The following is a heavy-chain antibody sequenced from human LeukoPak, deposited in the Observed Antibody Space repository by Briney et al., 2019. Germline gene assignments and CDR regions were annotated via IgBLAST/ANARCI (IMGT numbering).Heavy chain of an antibody. CDR2: ISSSSSYI. Sequence: PGGSLRLSCAASGFTFSSYSMNWVRQAPGKGLEWVSSISSSSSYIYYANSVRGRFTISRDNAENSLYLQMNSLRAEDTAVYYCARDRDCSGGSCYMGYYYGMDVWGQGTTVTVSS. V-gene: IGHV3-21*01. CDR1: GFTFSSYS. CDR3: ARDRDCSGGSCYMGYYYGMDV. D-gene: IGHD2-15*01. J-gene: IGHJ6*02.